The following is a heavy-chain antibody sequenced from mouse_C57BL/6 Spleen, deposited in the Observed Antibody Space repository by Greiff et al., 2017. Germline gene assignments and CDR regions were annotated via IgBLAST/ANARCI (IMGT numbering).Heavy chain of an antibody. Sequence: EVQVVESGGGLVQPGGSMKLSCAASGFTFSDSWMDWVRQSPGQGLEWVAEIRNKDNNHATYYAESVKGRFTISRDDAKSRVYLQMNSLRAEDTVIYYCTRGNCWYFDVWGKGTTVTVSS. CDR2: IRNKDNNHAT. V-gene: IGHV6-6*01. CDR1: GFTFSDSW. D-gene: IGHD2-1*01. J-gene: IGHJ1*03. CDR3: TRGNCWYFDV.